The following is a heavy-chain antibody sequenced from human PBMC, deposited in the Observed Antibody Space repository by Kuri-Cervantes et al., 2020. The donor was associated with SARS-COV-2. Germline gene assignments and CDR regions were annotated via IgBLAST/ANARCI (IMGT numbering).Heavy chain of an antibody. CDR3: AGDSTRYFYYGMDV. CDR2: INAGSGNT. Sequence: ASVKVSCKASGYTFTSYAMHWVRQAPGQRLEWMGWINAGSGNTKYSQKFQGRVTITRDTSASTAYMELSSLRSEDTAVYYCAGDSTRYFYYGMDVWGQGTTVTVSS. J-gene: IGHJ6*02. V-gene: IGHV1-3*01. CDR1: GYTFTSYA.